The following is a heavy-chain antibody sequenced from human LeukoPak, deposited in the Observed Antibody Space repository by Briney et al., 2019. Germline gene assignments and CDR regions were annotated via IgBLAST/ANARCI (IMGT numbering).Heavy chain of an antibody. V-gene: IGHV3-23*01. CDR2: ISGSGSDT. Sequence: PGGSLRLSCAASGFTFSHYAMSWVRQAPGKGLERVSGISGSGSDTFYADSVKGRFTISRDNSKNTLYLQMNSLRAEDTAVYYCAKDRGYYGSGEFDYWGQGTLVTVSS. D-gene: IGHD3-10*01. CDR3: AKDRGYYGSGEFDY. J-gene: IGHJ4*02. CDR1: GFTFSHYA.